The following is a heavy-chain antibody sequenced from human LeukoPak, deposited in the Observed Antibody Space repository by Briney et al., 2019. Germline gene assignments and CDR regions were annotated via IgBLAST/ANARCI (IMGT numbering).Heavy chain of an antibody. Sequence: GGSLRLSCAASGFTFSSYSMNWVCQAPGKGLEWVSYISSSSSTIYYADSVKGRFTISRDNAKNSLYLQMNSLRDEDTAVYYCARDTYCSSTSCYSKAGAFDIWGQGTMVTVSS. J-gene: IGHJ3*02. D-gene: IGHD2-2*01. CDR2: ISSSSSTI. CDR3: ARDTYCSSTSCYSKAGAFDI. V-gene: IGHV3-48*02. CDR1: GFTFSSYS.